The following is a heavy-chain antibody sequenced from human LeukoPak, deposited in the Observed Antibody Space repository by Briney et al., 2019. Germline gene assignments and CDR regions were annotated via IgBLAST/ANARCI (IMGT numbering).Heavy chain of an antibody. CDR2: ISAYNGNT. CDR3: ARAYGGNPFDY. Sequence: ASVKVSCKASGYTFTSYGINWVRQAPGQGLEWMGWISAYNGNTNYAQKVQGRVTMTTDTSMSTAYMELRSLRSDDTAVYYCARAYGGNPFDYWGQGTLVTVSS. J-gene: IGHJ4*02. V-gene: IGHV1-18*01. D-gene: IGHD4-23*01. CDR1: GYTFTSYG.